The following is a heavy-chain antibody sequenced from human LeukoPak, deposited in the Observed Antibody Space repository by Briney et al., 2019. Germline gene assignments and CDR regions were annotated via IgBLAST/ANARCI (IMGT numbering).Heavy chain of an antibody. CDR1: GFTFSSYW. D-gene: IGHD5-12*01. CDR3: ARDEIVATTKANYYYYMDV. Sequence: GGSLRLSCAASGFTFSSYWMSWVRQAPGKGLEWVANIKQDGSEQYYVDSVKGRFTISRDNAKNSLYLQMNSLRAEDTAVYYCARDEIVATTKANYYYYMDVWGKGTTVTISS. V-gene: IGHV3-7*01. CDR2: IKQDGSEQ. J-gene: IGHJ6*03.